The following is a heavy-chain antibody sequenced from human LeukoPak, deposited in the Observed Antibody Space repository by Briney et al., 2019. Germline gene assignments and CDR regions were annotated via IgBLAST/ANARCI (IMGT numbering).Heavy chain of an antibody. D-gene: IGHD3-22*01. J-gene: IGHJ5*02. CDR1: GGSISCGRYY. CDR2: IYYSGST. V-gene: IGHV4-31*03. CDR3: ARVYYYDVEYNWFDP. Sequence: SETLSLTCTVSGGSISCGRYYWSSIRQHPGKGLEWIGYIYYSGSTYYIPSLKSRVTISVDTSKNQFSLKLSSVTAADTAVYYCARVYYYDVEYNWFDPWGQGTLVTVSS.